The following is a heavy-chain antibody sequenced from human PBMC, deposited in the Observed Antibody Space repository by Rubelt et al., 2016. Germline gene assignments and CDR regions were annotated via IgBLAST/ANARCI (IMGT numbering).Heavy chain of an antibody. CDR3: AHMGYCSSTSCSDGWFDP. J-gene: IGHJ5*02. D-gene: IGHD2-2*01. CDR1: GFSLSNARMG. Sequence: QVTLKESGPVLVKPTETLTLTCTVSGFSLSNARMGVSWIRQPPGKALEWLAHIFSNDEKSYSTSLKSRLTISKGTSKNQVVLTMTNMDPVDTATYYCAHMGYCSSTSCSDGWFDPWGQGTLVTVSS. V-gene: IGHV2-26*01. CDR2: IFSNDEK.